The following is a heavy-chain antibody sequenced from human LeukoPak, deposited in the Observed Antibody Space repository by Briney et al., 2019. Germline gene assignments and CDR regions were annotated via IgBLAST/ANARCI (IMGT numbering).Heavy chain of an antibody. D-gene: IGHD3-10*01. CDR3: ARDRPEDPPEWGDPNDAFDI. CDR1: GYTFTSYG. V-gene: IGHV1-18*01. CDR2: ISAYNGNT. Sequence: PEASVKVSCKASGYTFTSYGISWVRQAPGQGLEWMGWISAYNGNTNYAQKLQGRVTMTTDTSTSTAYMELRSLRSDDTAVYYCARDRPEDPPEWGDPNDAFDIWGQGTMVTVSS. J-gene: IGHJ3*02.